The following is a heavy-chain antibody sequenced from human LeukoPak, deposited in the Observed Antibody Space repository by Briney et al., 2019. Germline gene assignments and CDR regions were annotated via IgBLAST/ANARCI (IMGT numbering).Heavy chain of an antibody. CDR2: IYSGGST. CDR3: AKDSQGTSSSGRWFDP. V-gene: IGHV3-53*01. D-gene: IGHD6-6*01. CDR1: GFTVSSNY. Sequence: GGSLRLSCAASGFTVSSNYMSWVRQAPGKGLEWVSVIYSGGSTYYADSVKGRFTISRDNSKNTLYLQMNSLRAEDTAVYYCAKDSQGTSSSGRWFDPWGQGTLVTVSS. J-gene: IGHJ5*02.